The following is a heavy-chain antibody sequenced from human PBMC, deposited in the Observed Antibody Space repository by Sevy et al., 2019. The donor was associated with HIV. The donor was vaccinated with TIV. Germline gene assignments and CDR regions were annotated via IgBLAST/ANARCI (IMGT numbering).Heavy chain of an antibody. CDR2: INTNTRNP. V-gene: IGHV7-4-1*02. J-gene: IGHJ5*02. CDR1: GYTFTSYA. CDR3: ARDGGLWFRELFRLCNWFDA. D-gene: IGHD3-10*01. Sequence: ASVKVSCKASGYTFTSYAMNWVRQAPGQGLEWMGWINTNTRNPTYAQGFTGRFVFSLDTSVSTAYLQISSLKAEDTAVYYCARDGGLWFRELFRLCNWFDAWGQGTLVTVSS.